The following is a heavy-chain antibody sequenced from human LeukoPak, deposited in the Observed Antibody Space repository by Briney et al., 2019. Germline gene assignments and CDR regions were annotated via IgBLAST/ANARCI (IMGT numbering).Heavy chain of an antibody. J-gene: IGHJ4*02. V-gene: IGHV1-8*01. CDR2: MNPNSGNT. CDR3: ARGTYSGYEIDY. CDR1: GYTFTSYD. Sequence: ASVKVSCKASGYTFTSYDINWVRQATGQGLECMGWMNPNSGNTGYAQKFQGRVTMTRNTSISTAYMELSSLRSEDTAVYYCARGTYSGYEIDYWGQGTLVTVSS. D-gene: IGHD5-12*01.